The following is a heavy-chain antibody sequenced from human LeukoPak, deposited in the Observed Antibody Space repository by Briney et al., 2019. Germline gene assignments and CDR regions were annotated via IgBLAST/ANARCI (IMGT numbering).Heavy chain of an antibody. V-gene: IGHV1-18*01. CDR2: ISAYNGNT. CDR3: AREAYNWNYLGYFDY. Sequence: ASVKVSCKASGYTFTSYGTSWVRQAPGQGLEWMGWISAYNGNTNYAQKLQGRVTMTTDTSTSTAYMELRSLRSDDTAVYYCAREAYNWNYLGYFDYWGQGTLVTVSS. J-gene: IGHJ4*02. D-gene: IGHD1-7*01. CDR1: GYTFTSYG.